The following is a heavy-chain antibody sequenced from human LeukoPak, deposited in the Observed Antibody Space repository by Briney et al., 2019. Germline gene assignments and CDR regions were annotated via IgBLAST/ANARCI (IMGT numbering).Heavy chain of an antibody. D-gene: IGHD3-22*01. J-gene: IGHJ4*02. CDR2: ISGSGGST. CDR3: ARPGVSYYDSSGYYDY. CDR1: GFTFSSYA. Sequence: PGGSLRLSCAASGFTFSSYAMSWVRQAPGKGLEWVSAISGSGGSTYYADSVKGWFTISRDNSKNTLYLQMNSLRAEDTAVYYCARPGVSYYDSSGYYDYWGQGTLVTVSS. V-gene: IGHV3-23*01.